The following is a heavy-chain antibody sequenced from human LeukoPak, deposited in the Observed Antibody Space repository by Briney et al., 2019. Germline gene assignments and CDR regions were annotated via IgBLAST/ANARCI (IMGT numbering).Heavy chain of an antibody. CDR1: GYTFTSYG. CDR3: ARDQRANKFRPNSRFDP. J-gene: IGHJ5*02. V-gene: IGHV1-18*01. D-gene: IGHD4-23*01. Sequence: GASVKVSCKASGYTFTSYGISWVRQAPGQGLEWMGWISAYNGNTNYAQKLQGRVTMTTDTSTSTAYMELRSLRSDDTAVYYCARDQRANKFRPNSRFDPWSQGTLVTVSS. CDR2: ISAYNGNT.